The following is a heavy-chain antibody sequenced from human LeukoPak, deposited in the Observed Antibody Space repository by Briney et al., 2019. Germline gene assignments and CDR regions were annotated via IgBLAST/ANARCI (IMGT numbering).Heavy chain of an antibody. V-gene: IGHV3-48*01. CDR3: ARDYKYAFDN. J-gene: IGHJ4*02. D-gene: IGHD5-24*01. Sequence: GGSLRLSCAASGFRFSDYSMNWVRQAPGKGLEWISYIGISSGNTNYADSVKGRFTISGDKAKNSLYLQMNSPRVEDTAVYYCARDYKYAFDNWGQGTLVTVSS. CDR1: GFRFSDYS. CDR2: IGISSGNT.